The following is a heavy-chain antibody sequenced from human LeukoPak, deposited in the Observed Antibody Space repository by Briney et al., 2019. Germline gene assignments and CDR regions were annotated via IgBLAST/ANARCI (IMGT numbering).Heavy chain of an antibody. Sequence: GGSLRLSCAASGFTFSSYWMSWVRQAPGKGLEWVTFIQYDGSTTYYTDSVKGRFIISRDNSKNTLYLQMNSLRVEDTAVYYCAKGHSRSPYSFYMDVWGRGTTVTISS. CDR2: IQYDGSTT. CDR1: GFTFSSYW. D-gene: IGHD6-13*01. J-gene: IGHJ6*03. V-gene: IGHV3-30*02. CDR3: AKGHSRSPYSFYMDV.